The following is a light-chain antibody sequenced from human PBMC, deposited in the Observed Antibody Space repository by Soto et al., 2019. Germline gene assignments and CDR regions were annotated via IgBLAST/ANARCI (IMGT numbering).Light chain of an antibody. CDR3: QSYDSSLSGHVV. V-gene: IGLV1-40*01. Sequence: QSVLTQPPSVSGAPGQRVTISCTGSSSNIGAGYDVHWYQQLPGTAPKLLIYGNSNRPSGVPDRFSGSKSGTSASLAITGLQAEEDADYYCQSYDSSLSGHVVFGGGTKLTVL. J-gene: IGLJ2*01. CDR1: SSNIGAGYD. CDR2: GNS.